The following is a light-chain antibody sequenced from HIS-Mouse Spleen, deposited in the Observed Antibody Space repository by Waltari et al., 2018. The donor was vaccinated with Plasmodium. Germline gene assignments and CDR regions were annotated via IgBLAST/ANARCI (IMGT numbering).Light chain of an antibody. CDR3: QQYDNLPLT. J-gene: IGKJ4*01. V-gene: IGKV1-33*01. CDR2: DAS. CDR1: QDISNY. Sequence: QMTQSPSSLSASVGDRVTITCHASQDISNYLNWYQQKPGKAPTLRIYDASNLETGVPSRFSGSGSGTDFTFTISSLQPEDIATYYCQQYDNLPLTFGGGTKVEIK.